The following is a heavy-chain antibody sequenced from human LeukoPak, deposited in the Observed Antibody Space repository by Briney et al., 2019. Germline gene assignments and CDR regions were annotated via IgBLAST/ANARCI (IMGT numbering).Heavy chain of an antibody. V-gene: IGHV1-69*04. CDR2: IIPILGIA. CDR3: ARDVPDHIVVVPAALGP. J-gene: IGHJ4*02. D-gene: IGHD2-2*01. CDR1: GGTFSSYT. Sequence: LAASVKVSCKASGGTFSSYTISWVRQAPGQGLEWMGRIIPILGIANYAQKFQGRVTITADKSTSTAYMELSSLRSEDTAVYYCARDVPDHIVVVPAALGPWGQGTLVTVSS.